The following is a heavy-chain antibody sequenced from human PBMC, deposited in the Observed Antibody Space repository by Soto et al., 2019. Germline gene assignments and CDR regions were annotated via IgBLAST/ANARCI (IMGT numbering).Heavy chain of an antibody. J-gene: IGHJ4*02. CDR3: AKETRFLEWLLSGPFDY. D-gene: IGHD3-3*01. CDR2: ISGSGGST. CDR1: GFTFSSYA. V-gene: IGHV3-23*01. Sequence: GGSLRLSCAASGFTFSSYAMSWVRQAPGKGLEWVSAISGSGGSTYYADSVKGRFTISRDNSKNTLYLQMNSLRAEDTAVYYCAKETRFLEWLLSGPFDYWGQGTLVTVSS.